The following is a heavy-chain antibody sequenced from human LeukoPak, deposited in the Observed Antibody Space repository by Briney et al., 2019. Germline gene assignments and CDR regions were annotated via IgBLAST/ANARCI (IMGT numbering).Heavy chain of an antibody. CDR3: ARAPYYYDSSGYYRSPTPGAFDI. CDR1: GGSISSYY. J-gene: IGHJ3*02. D-gene: IGHD3-22*01. Sequence: SETLSLTCTVSGGSISSYYWSWIRQPAGKGLEWIGRIYTSGSTNYNPSLKSRVTMSVDTSKNQFSLKLSSVTAADTAVYYCARAPYYYDSSGYYRSPTPGAFDIWGQGTMVTVSS. V-gene: IGHV4-4*07. CDR2: IYTSGST.